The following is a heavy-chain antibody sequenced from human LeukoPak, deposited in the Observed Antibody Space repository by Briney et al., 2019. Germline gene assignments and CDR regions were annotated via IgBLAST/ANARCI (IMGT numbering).Heavy chain of an antibody. CDR1: GYTFTNYD. CDR3: ARVPAARDFGY. CDR2: MNPYSGNT. D-gene: IGHD2-15*01. V-gene: IGHV1-8*01. Sequence: ASVKVSCKASGYTFTNYDIHWVRQATGQGLEWMGWMNPYSGNTGYAQKFQGRVTMTRDTSINTAYLELSSLKSGDTAVYYCARVPAARDFGYWGRGTPVIVSS. J-gene: IGHJ4*02.